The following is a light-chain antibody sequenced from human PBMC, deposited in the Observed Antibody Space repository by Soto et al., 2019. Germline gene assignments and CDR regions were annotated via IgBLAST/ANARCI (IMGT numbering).Light chain of an antibody. Sequence: QSALTQPASVSGSPGQSITISCTGTSSDVGGYNYVSWYQQHPGKAPKLMIYDVNNRPSGVSHRFSGSKSGNTASLTISGLQAEDEADYYCSSYTGSSTYVVFGVGTKLTVL. CDR1: SSDVGGYNY. CDR3: SSYTGSSTYVV. CDR2: DVN. J-gene: IGLJ2*01. V-gene: IGLV2-14*01.